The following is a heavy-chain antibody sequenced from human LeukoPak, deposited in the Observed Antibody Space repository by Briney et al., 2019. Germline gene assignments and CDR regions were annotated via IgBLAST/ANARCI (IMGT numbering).Heavy chain of an antibody. CDR1: GFTFSSYA. J-gene: IGHJ4*02. V-gene: IGHV3-23*01. CDR2: ISSSGGST. Sequence: GGSLRLSCAASGFTFSSYAMSWVRQAAGKGLEGVSSISSSGGSTYYADSVKGRFTISRDYSKNTLYLQMNSLRAEDTAVYYCAKDLYTYGTTPLDYWGQGILVTVSS. CDR3: AKDLYTYGTTPLDY. D-gene: IGHD5-18*01.